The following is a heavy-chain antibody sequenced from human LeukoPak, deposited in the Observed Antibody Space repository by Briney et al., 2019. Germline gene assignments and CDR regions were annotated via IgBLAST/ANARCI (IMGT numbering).Heavy chain of an antibody. D-gene: IGHD3-10*01. CDR3: ARAYYYGSGSYGLDY. CDR2: IYTSGST. V-gene: IGHV4-4*07. CDR1: GGSMSSYY. J-gene: IGHJ4*02. Sequence: KPSETLSLICTVSGGSMSSYYWRWLRQPAGEGLEWIGRIYTSGSTNYNPSLKSRVTMSVGASKNQFSLKLTSVTAADTAVYYCARAYYYGSGSYGLDYWGQGTLVTVST.